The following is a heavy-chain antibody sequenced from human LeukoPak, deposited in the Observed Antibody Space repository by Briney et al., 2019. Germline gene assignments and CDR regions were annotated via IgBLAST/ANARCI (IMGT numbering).Heavy chain of an antibody. D-gene: IGHD3-22*01. Sequence: GASVKVSCKASGYTFTGYYMHWVRQAPGQGLEWMGWINPNSGGTNYAQKFQGRVTMTRDTSISTAYIELSRLRSDDTAVYYCARADTMIVVPGDYWGQGTLVTVSS. J-gene: IGHJ4*02. CDR3: ARADTMIVVPGDY. CDR2: INPNSGGT. V-gene: IGHV1-2*02. CDR1: GYTFTGYY.